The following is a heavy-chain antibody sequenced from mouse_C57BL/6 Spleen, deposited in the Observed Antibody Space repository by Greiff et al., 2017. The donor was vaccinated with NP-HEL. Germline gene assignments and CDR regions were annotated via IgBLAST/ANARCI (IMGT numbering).Heavy chain of an antibody. J-gene: IGHJ2*01. CDR2: IYPSDSET. Sequence: QVQLQQSGAELVRPGSSVKLSCKASGYTFTSYWMDWVKQRPGQGLEWIGNIYPSDSETHYNQKFKDKATLTVDKSSSTAYMQLSSLTSEDSAVYYCAREDDYGGVDYWGQGTTLTVSS. D-gene: IGHD2-4*01. V-gene: IGHV1-61*01. CDR1: GYTFTSYW. CDR3: AREDDYGGVDY.